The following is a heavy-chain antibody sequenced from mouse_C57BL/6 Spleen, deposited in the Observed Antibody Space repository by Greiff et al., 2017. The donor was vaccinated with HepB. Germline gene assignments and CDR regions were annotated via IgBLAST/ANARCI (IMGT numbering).Heavy chain of an antibody. V-gene: IGHV1-64*01. Sequence: VQLQQPGAELVKPGASVKLSRKASGYTFTSYWMHWVKQRPGQGLEWIGMIHPNSGSTNYNEKFKSKATLTVDKSSSTAYMQLSSLTSEDSAVYYCARKGSNFYYFDYWGQGTTLTVSS. D-gene: IGHD2-5*01. J-gene: IGHJ2*01. CDR2: IHPNSGST. CDR1: GYTFTSYW. CDR3: ARKGSNFYYFDY.